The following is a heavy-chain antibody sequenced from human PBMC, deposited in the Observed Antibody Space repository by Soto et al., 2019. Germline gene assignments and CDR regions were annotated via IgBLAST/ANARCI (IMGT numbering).Heavy chain of an antibody. CDR3: VRAHALGFSNWFDP. CDR1: GYRFTSYW. CDR2: IFPSDSDT. V-gene: IGHV5-51*01. Sequence: GESLKISCRTSGYRFTSYWIAWVRQMPGKGLEWMGIIFPSDSDTRYSPSFQGQVTISADRSTSTVFLQWARLKSDDTAVYYCVRAHALGFSNWFDPWGRGTLVTVSS. J-gene: IGHJ5*02. D-gene: IGHD3-10*01.